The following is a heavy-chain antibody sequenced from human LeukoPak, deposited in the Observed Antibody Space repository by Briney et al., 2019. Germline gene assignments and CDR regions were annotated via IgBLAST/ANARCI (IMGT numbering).Heavy chain of an antibody. Sequence: GGSLRLSCAASGFTFSRYWMHWVRQAPGKGLVWVSRIINDGSRTPYADSVKGRFTISRDNAKSTLYLQMNSLRVEDTAVHYCARGTTYYYDYRGSYYYMDVWGKGTTVTVSS. CDR1: GFTFSRYW. CDR3: ARGTTYYYDYRGSYYYMDV. CDR2: IINDGSRT. J-gene: IGHJ6*03. D-gene: IGHD3-22*01. V-gene: IGHV3-74*03.